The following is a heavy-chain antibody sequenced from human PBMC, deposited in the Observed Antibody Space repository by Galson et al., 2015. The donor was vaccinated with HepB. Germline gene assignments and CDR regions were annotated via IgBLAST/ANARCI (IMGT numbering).Heavy chain of an antibody. J-gene: IGHJ5*02. Sequence: SVKVSCKASGYTFTSYAMNWVRQAPGQGLEWMGWIDTNTGNPTYAQGFTGRFVFSLDTSVGTAYLQISSLKAEDTAVYYCARAPPDWITIFAWFDPWGQGTLVTVSS. CDR1: GYTFTSYA. CDR3: ARAPPDWITIFAWFDP. V-gene: IGHV7-4-1*02. D-gene: IGHD3-3*01. CDR2: IDTNTGNP.